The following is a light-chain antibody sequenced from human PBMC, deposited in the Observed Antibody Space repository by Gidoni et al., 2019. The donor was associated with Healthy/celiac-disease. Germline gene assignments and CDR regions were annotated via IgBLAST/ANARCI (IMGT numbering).Light chain of an antibody. Sequence: EIVLTQSPGTLSLSPGERATLSCRASQSVSSSYLAWYQQKPGQAPRLLIYGASSRATGIPDRFIGSWSGTDFTLTISRLEPEDFAVYYCQQYGSSRSWTFGQGTKVEIK. J-gene: IGKJ1*01. CDR3: QQYGSSRSWT. CDR1: QSVSSSY. V-gene: IGKV3-20*01. CDR2: GAS.